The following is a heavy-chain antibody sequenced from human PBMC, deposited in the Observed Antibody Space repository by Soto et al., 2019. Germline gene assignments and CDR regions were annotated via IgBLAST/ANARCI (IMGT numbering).Heavy chain of an antibody. CDR2: INAGNGNT. Sequence: AASVKVSCKAAGYTFTTYAMHWGRQAPGQSLEWMGWINAGNGNTGYSQKFQGRVTFTRDTSANTAYMELSSLKSEDTAVYYCARNPIGVGWFDPWGQGTLVTVSS. V-gene: IGHV1-3*01. J-gene: IGHJ5*02. CDR3: ARNPIGVGWFDP. CDR1: GYTFTTYA. D-gene: IGHD3-16*01.